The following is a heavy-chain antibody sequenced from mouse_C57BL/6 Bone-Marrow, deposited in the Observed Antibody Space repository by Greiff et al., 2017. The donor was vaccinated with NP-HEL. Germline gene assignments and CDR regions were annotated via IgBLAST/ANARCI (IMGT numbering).Heavy chain of an antibody. J-gene: IGHJ3*01. CDR1: GYAFTNYL. CDR2: INPGSGGT. CDR3: ATSPNWEKRAWFAY. Sequence: VQLQQSGAELVRPGTSVKVSCKASGYAFTNYLIEWVKQRPGQGLEWIGVINPGSGGTNYNEKFKGNATLTADKSSSTAYMQLSSLTSEDSAVFFCATSPNWEKRAWFAYWGQGTLVTVSA. V-gene: IGHV1-54*01. D-gene: IGHD4-1*01.